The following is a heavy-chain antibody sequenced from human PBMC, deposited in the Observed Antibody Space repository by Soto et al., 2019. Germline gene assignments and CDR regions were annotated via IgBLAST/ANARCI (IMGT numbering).Heavy chain of an antibody. CDR1: GGSISSYY. CDR2: IYYSGST. D-gene: IGHD3-10*01. Sequence: SETLSLTCTVSGGSISSYYWSWIRQPPGKGLEWIGYIYYSGSTNYNPSLKSRVTISVDTSKNQFSLKLSSVTAADTAVYYCARRGFGELLMGGDRYYYMDVWGKGTTVTVSS. V-gene: IGHV4-59*08. CDR3: ARRGFGELLMGGDRYYYMDV. J-gene: IGHJ6*03.